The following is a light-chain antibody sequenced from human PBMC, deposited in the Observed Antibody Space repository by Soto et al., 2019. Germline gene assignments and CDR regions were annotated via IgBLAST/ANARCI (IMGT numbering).Light chain of an antibody. CDR2: DVS. Sequence: ALTQPASVSGSPGQSITISCTGTISDVSGYNFVSWYQQYPGEAPKLMIYDVSNRPSGVSNRFSGSKSGNTASLTISGLQAEDEADYYCSSYTSSKTYVFGTGTKVTVL. J-gene: IGLJ1*01. CDR3: SSYTSSKTYV. CDR1: ISDVSGYNF. V-gene: IGLV2-14*03.